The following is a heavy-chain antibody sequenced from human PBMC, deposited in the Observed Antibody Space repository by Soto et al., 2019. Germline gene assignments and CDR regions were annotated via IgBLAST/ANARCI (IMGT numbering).Heavy chain of an antibody. J-gene: IGHJ4*02. CDR2: IWYDGSNK. CDR3: ARPMSGIAGYFDY. V-gene: IGHV3-33*01. CDR1: GFTFSSYG. D-gene: IGHD6-13*01. Sequence: QVQLVESGGGVVQPGRSLRLSCAASGFTFSSYGMHWVRQAPGKGLEWVAVIWYDGSNKYYADSVKGRFTISRDNSKNTLYLQMNSLRAEDTAVYYCARPMSGIAGYFDYWGQGTLFIVSS.